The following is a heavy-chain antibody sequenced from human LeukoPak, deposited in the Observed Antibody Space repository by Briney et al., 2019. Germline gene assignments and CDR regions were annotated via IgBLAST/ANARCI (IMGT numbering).Heavy chain of an antibody. V-gene: IGHV4-59*01. CDR1: GGSISSYY. J-gene: IGHJ6*02. Sequence: SETLSLTCTVSGGSISSYYWSWIRQPPGKGLEWIGYIYYSGSTNYNPSLKSRVTISVDTSKNQFSLKLSSVTAAGTAVYYCARALRARITGTTASVYGMDVWGQGTTVTVSS. CDR3: ARALRARITGTTASVYGMDV. CDR2: IYYSGST. D-gene: IGHD1-20*01.